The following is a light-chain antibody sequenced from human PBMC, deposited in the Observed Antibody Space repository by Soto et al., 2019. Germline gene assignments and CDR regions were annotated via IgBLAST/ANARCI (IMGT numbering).Light chain of an antibody. Sequence: EIVLRQSPDTLSLSPGERATLSCRASQSVDSNYLAWYQQKPGQAPRVLIYDASIRATGIPDRFSGSGSGTDFTLTISRLEPEDSAVYYCQQYDSSPLTFGGGTKV. V-gene: IGKV3-20*01. J-gene: IGKJ4*01. CDR1: QSVDSNY. CDR2: DAS. CDR3: QQYDSSPLT.